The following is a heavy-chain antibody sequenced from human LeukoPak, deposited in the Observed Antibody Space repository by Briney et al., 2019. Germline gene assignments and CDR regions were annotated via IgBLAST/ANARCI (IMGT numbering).Heavy chain of an antibody. CDR2: VSSSSSTI. J-gene: IGHJ4*02. Sequence: GGSLRLSCAASGFTFSSYRMNWVRQAPGKGLEWVSYVSSSSSTIYYADSVKGRFTISRDNAKNSLYLQMNSLRAEDTAVYYCARFIYNRAVDYWGQGTLVTVSS. CDR3: ARFIYNRAVDY. V-gene: IGHV3-48*01. D-gene: IGHD1-14*01. CDR1: GFTFSSYR.